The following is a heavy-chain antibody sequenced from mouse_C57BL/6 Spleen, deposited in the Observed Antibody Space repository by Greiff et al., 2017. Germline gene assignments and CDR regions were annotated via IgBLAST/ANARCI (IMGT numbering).Heavy chain of an antibody. V-gene: IGHV2-2*01. J-gene: IGHJ1*03. CDR2: IWSGGST. CDR1: GFSLTSYG. Sequence: VQLQQSGPGLVQPSPSLSISCTASGFSLTSYGVHWVRQSPGKGLEWLGVIWSGGSTAYNAAFISRLSISKENSKSQVFFKMNSLQADDTARYYCAGYWYFDVWGTGTTGTVAS. CDR3: AGYWYFDV.